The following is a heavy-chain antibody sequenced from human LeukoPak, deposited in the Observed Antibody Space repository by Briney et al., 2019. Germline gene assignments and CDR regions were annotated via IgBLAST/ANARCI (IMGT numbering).Heavy chain of an antibody. CDR2: IYPGDSDT. CDR1: GSSFTSYW. V-gene: IGHV5-51*01. J-gene: IGHJ5*02. CDR3: ARAYIGYCSGGSCYAFDP. D-gene: IGHD2-15*01. Sequence: GESLKISCKGSGSSFTSYWIGWVRQMPGKGLEWMGIIYPGDSDTRYSPSFQGQVTISADKSISTAYLQWSSLKASDTAMYYCARAYIGYCSGGSCYAFDPWGQGTLVTVSS.